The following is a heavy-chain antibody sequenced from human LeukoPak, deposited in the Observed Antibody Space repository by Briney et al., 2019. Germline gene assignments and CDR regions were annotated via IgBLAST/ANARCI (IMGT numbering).Heavy chain of an antibody. J-gene: IGHJ4*02. CDR3: ARSGGGDPYYFDY. CDR2: IYYSGST. D-gene: IGHD2-21*02. Sequence: SETLSLTCTVSGGSISSYYRSWIRQPPGKGLEWIGYIYYSGSTNYNPSLKSRVTISVDTSKNRFSLKLSSVTAADTAVYYCARSGGGDPYYFDYWGQGTLVTVSS. V-gene: IGHV4-59*01. CDR1: GGSISSYY.